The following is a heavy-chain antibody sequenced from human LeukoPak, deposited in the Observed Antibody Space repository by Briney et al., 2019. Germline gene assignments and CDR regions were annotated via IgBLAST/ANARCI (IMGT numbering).Heavy chain of an antibody. J-gene: IGHJ3*02. Sequence: SETLSLTCTVSGGSISSSSYYWSWIRQPAGKGLEWIGRIYTSGSTNYNPSLKSRVTISVDTSKNQFSLKLSSVTAADTAVYYCAREYSRGGDAFDIWGQGTMVTVSS. V-gene: IGHV4-61*02. CDR3: AREYSRGGDAFDI. CDR2: IYTSGST. D-gene: IGHD6-19*01. CDR1: GGSISSSSYY.